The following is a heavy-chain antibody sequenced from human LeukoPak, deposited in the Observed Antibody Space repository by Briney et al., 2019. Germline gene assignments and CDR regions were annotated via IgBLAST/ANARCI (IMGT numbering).Heavy chain of an antibody. CDR1: GFTFSSYA. J-gene: IGHJ4*02. D-gene: IGHD5-18*01. V-gene: IGHV3-23*01. Sequence: GGSLRLSCAASGFTFSSYAMSWVRQAPGKGLEWVSAISGSGGSTYYADSVKGRFTISRDNSKNTLYLQMNSLRAEDTAVYYCAKEGRARIQLWSKIRDYFDYWGQGTLVTVSS. CDR3: AKEGRARIQLWSKIRDYFDY. CDR2: ISGSGGST.